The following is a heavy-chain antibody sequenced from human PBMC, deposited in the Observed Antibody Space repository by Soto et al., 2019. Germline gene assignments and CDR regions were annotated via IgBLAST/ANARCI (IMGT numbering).Heavy chain of an antibody. CDR3: ARGFSSYSDF. CDR2: MNPNTGNT. J-gene: IGHJ4*02. CDR1: GYTFIDFD. V-gene: IGHV1-8*01. D-gene: IGHD6-13*01. Sequence: GASVKVSCKAYGYTFIDFDINWVRQAAGQGLEWMGWMNPNTGNTAYAQKFQGRLTLTRDTSISAAYMDLGSLTSEDTAVYYCARGFSSYSDFWAQGTLVTVS.